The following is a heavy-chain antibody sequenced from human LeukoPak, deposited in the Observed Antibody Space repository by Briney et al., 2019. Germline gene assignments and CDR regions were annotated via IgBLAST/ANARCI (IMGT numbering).Heavy chain of an antibody. V-gene: IGHV4-59*08. J-gene: IGHJ6*02. Sequence: SGTLSLTCTVSGGSISSYYWSWIRQPPGKGLEWIGYIYYSGSTNYNPSLKSRVTISVDTSKNQLSLKLSSVTAADTAVYYCARHLGTSAYSYGMDVWGQGTTVTVS. CDR3: ARHLGTSAYSYGMDV. CDR2: IYYSGST. CDR1: GGSISSYY.